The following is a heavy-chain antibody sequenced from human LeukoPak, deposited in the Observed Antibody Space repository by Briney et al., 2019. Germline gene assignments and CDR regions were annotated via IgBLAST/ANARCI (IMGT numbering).Heavy chain of an antibody. J-gene: IGHJ4*02. Sequence: ASVKVSCKASGGTFSSYAISWVRQAPGQGLEWMGGIIPIFGTANYAQKFQGRVTITTDESTSTAYMELSSLRSEDTAVYYCARGDDILTGYYNEASFDYWGQGTLVTVSS. D-gene: IGHD3-9*01. V-gene: IGHV1-69*05. CDR3: ARGDDILTGYYNEASFDY. CDR2: IIPIFGTA. CDR1: GGTFSSYA.